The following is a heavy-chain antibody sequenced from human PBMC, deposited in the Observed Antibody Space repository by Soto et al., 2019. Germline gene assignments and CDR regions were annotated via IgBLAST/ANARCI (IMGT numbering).Heavy chain of an antibody. V-gene: IGHV3-30-3*01. J-gene: IGHJ4*02. CDR3: AGERRGLDY. Sequence: QVQLVESGGGVVQPGRSLRLSCAASGFTFSNYAIHWVRQAPGKGLEWVAVISYDGSNTYYADSVKGRFTISRDNSKNTLFLQMNSLRAEDTAVYSCAGERRGLDYWGQGTLVTVSS. CDR1: GFTFSNYA. CDR2: ISYDGSNT.